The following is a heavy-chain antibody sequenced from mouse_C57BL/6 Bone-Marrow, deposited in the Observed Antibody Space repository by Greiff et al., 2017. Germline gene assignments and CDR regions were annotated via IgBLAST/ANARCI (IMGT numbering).Heavy chain of an antibody. CDR3: TSYYYGSSSPCAY. CDR1: GFNIKDDY. D-gene: IGHD1-1*01. V-gene: IGHV14-4*01. J-gene: IGHJ3*01. CDR2: IDPENGDT. Sequence: EVQLVESGAELVRPGASVKLSCTASGFNIKDDYMHWVKQRPEQGLEWIGWIDPENGDTEYASKFQGKATITADTSSNTAYLQLSSLTSEDTAVYYCTSYYYGSSSPCAYWGQGTLVTVAA.